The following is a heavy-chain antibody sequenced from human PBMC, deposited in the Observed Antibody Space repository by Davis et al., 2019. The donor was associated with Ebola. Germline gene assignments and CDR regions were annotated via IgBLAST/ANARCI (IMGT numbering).Heavy chain of an antibody. CDR2: INPNSGGT. V-gene: IGHV1-2*02. CDR3: ARGGYYDSSGLNWFDP. J-gene: IGHJ5*02. Sequence: ASVKVSCKASGYTFTGYYMHWVRQAPGQGLEWMGWINPNSGGTNYAQKFQGRVTMTRDTSISTAYMELSRLRSDDTAVYYCARGGYYDSSGLNWFDPWGQGTLVTVSS. CDR1: GYTFTGYY. D-gene: IGHD3-22*01.